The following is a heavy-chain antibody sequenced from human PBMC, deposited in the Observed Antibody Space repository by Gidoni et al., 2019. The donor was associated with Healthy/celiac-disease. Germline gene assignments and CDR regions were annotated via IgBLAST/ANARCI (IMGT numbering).Heavy chain of an antibody. V-gene: IGHV4-4*02. J-gene: IGHJ3*02. CDR3: ARVLVKAAGKHRGAFDI. D-gene: IGHD6-13*01. Sequence: QVQLQESGPGLVKPSGTLSLTCAVSGGSISSSNWWSWVRQPPGKGLEWIGEIYHSGSTNYNPSLKSRVTISVDKSKNQFSLKLSSVTAADTAVYYCARVLVKAAGKHRGAFDIWGQGTMVTVSS. CDR1: GGSISSSNW. CDR2: IYHSGST.